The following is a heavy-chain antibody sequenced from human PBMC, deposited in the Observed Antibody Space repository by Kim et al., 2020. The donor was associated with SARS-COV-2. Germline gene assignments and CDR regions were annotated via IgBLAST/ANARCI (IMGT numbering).Heavy chain of an antibody. D-gene: IGHD4-17*01. Sequence: ASVKVSCKASAYTFTSYYMHWVRQAPGQGLEWMGIINPSGGSTSYAQKFQGRVTMTRDTSTSTVYMELSSLRSEDTAVYYCARDLTTVTTYINYYYGMDVWGQGTTVTVSS. V-gene: IGHV1-46*01. J-gene: IGHJ6*02. CDR3: ARDLTTVTTYINYYYGMDV. CDR1: AYTFTSYY. CDR2: INPSGGST.